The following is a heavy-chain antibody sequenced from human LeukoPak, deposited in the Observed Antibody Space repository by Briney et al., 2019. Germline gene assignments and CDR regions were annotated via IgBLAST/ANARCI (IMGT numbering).Heavy chain of an antibody. Sequence: GSLRLSCAASGFIFSSYGMHWVRQATGKGLEWVAVIWYDGSNKYYADSVKGRFTISRDNSKNTLYLQMNSLRAEDTAVYYCARVRRYSSGWYDYFDYWGQGTLATVSS. CDR3: ARVRRYSSGWYDYFDY. CDR1: GFIFSSYG. V-gene: IGHV3-33*01. D-gene: IGHD6-19*01. CDR2: IWYDGSNK. J-gene: IGHJ4*02.